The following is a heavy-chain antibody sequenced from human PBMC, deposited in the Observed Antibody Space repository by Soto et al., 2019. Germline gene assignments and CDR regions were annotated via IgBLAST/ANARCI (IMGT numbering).Heavy chain of an antibody. CDR1: GITLRNCG. V-gene: IGHV3-33*01. CDR3: AIDLSLSRKYKNDAFHI. J-gene: IGHJ3*02. Sequence: QVQLVESGGGVVQPGRSLRLTCAASGITLRNCGMHWVRQAPGKGLEWVAVIWYDATTKYYVDSVKGRFTISRDNSKNTLYLHMTSLRAEDTAVYYCAIDLSLSRKYKNDAFHIWGQGTMVTVSS. CDR2: IWYDATTK. D-gene: IGHD1-20*01.